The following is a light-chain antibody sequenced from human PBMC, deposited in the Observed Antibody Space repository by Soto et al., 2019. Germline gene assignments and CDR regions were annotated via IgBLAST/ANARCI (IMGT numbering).Light chain of an antibody. CDR2: AAS. Sequence: DIQMTQSPSSLSASVGDRATITCRASQVIRNDLAWYQQKPGKAPKRLIYAASSLQSGVPSRFSASGSGTEFTLTISSLQPEDFATYYCLQHNGFPFXFGPGXKVDIK. CDR1: QVIRND. V-gene: IGKV1-17*01. CDR3: LQHNGFPFX. J-gene: IGKJ3*01.